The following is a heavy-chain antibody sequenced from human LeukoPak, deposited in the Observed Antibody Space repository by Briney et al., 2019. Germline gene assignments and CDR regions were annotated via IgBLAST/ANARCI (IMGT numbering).Heavy chain of an antibody. D-gene: IGHD4-17*01. CDR1: GFTFSSYS. V-gene: IGHV3-21*01. CDR2: ISSSSSYI. Sequence: PGGSLRLSCAASGFTFSSYSMNWVRQAPGKGLEWVSSISSSSSYIYYADSVKGRFTISRDNAKNSLYLQMNSLRAEDTAVYYCAREGRFTVTPDYWGQGTLVTVSS. CDR3: AREGRFTVTPDY. J-gene: IGHJ4*02.